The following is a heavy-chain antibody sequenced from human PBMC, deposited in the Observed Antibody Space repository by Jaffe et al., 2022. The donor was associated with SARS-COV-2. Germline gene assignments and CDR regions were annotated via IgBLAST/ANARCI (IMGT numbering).Heavy chain of an antibody. D-gene: IGHD1-26*01. V-gene: IGHV3-48*01. CDR2: ISDSGNPI. CDR3: ARCVSGSYSNWLDP. J-gene: IGHJ5*02. CDR1: GFTFSSYS. Sequence: EVQLVESGGNLVQPGGSLRLSCAASGFTFSSYSMNWVRQAPGKGLEWISYISDSGNPIYYADSVRGRFTISRDNARNSLYLQMNSLRAEDTAVYYCARCVSGSYSNWLDPWGQGTLVTVTS.